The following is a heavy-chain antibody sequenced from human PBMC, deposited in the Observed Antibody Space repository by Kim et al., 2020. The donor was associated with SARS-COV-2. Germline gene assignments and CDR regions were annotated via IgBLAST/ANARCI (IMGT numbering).Heavy chain of an antibody. CDR2: ISYDGSNK. V-gene: IGHV3-33*05. CDR3: ARDGNYYDSSGYHVDY. Sequence: GGSLRLSCAASGFTFSSYGMHWVRQAPGKGLEWVAVISYDGSNKYYADSVKGRFTISRDNSKNTLYLQMNSLRAEDTAVYYCARDGNYYDSSGYHVDYWGQGTLVTVSS. J-gene: IGHJ4*02. D-gene: IGHD3-22*01. CDR1: GFTFSSYG.